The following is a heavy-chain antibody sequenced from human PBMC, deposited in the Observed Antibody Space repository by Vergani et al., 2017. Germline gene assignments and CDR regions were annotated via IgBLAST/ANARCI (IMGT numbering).Heavy chain of an antibody. J-gene: IGHJ6*02. CDR1: GYSFTSYW. Sequence: EVQLVQSGAEVKKPGESLKISCKGSGYSFTSYWIGWVRQMPGKGLEWMGIIYPGDSDTRYSPSFQGQVTISADKSISTAYLQWSSLKASDTAMYYCARVLITKDYYDGMDVWGQGTTVTVSS. V-gene: IGHV5-51*01. CDR2: IYPGDSDT. CDR3: ARVLITKDYYDGMDV.